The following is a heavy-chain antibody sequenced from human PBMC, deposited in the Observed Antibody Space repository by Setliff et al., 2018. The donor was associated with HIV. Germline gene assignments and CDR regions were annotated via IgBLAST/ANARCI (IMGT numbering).Heavy chain of an antibody. J-gene: IGHJ4*02. Sequence: PSETLSLTCAVYGGSFSGYYWTWIRQPPGKGLEWIGEINHSGGTNYNPSLKSRVTISVDTSKKKFSLKLTSMTATDTAAYYCASEKKAWSVSDSFYEYWGQGVPVTVSS. CDR1: GGSFSGYY. CDR3: ASEKKAWSVSDSFYEY. V-gene: IGHV4-34*01. CDR2: INHSGGT. D-gene: IGHD3-3*01.